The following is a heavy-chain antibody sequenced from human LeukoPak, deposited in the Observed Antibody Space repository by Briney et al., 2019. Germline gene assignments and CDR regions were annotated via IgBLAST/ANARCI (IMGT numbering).Heavy chain of an antibody. J-gene: IGHJ3*02. D-gene: IGHD3-22*01. CDR2: IYYSGST. Sequence: PSETLSLTCTVSGGSISSYYWSWIRQPPGKGLEWIGYIYYSGSTNYNPSLKSRVTISVDTSKNQFSLKLTSATAADTAVYYCARGLTYYFDSSGYYVTDAFDIWGQGTMVTVSS. CDR1: GGSISSYY. CDR3: ARGLTYYFDSSGYYVTDAFDI. V-gene: IGHV4-59*01.